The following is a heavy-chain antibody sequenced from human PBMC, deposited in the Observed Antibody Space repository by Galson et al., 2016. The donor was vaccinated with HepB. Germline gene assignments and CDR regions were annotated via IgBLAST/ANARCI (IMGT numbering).Heavy chain of an antibody. CDR1: GFTLSSYA. CDR2: MSGGGGRT. V-gene: IGHV3-23*01. Sequence: SLRLSCAASGFTLSSYAMSWVRQAPGKGLEWVSAMSGGGGRTYYADSVKGRFTISRDNSKNTLFLQVSSLRAEDTAVYYCAQGDYCSGGSTCHSFADYGMDVWGQGTTVTVSS. CDR3: AQGDYCSGGSTCHSFADYGMDV. D-gene: IGHD2-15*01. J-gene: IGHJ6*02.